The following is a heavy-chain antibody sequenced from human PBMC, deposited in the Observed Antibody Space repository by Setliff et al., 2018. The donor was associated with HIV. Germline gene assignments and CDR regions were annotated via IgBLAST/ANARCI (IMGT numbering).Heavy chain of an antibody. CDR1: GDSSSSYY. CDR3: ARDQADVYNYLLSGAFDF. CDR2: MYISGST. Sequence: PSETLSLTCTVSGDSSSSYYCNWIRQPAGKGLEWIGHMYISGSTNYNPSLKSRVTMSLDTSKNQFSLKLSSVTAADTAIYYCARDQADVYNYLLSGAFDFWGQGAMVTVSS. J-gene: IGHJ3*01. V-gene: IGHV4-4*07. D-gene: IGHD3-10*01.